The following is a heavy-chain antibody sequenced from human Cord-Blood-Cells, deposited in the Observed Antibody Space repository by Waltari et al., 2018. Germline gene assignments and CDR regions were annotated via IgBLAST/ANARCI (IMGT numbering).Heavy chain of an antibody. Sequence: QVQLQESGPGLVKPSETLSLTCTVSGGSISSYYWSWIRQPPGKGLEWNGYIYYSGSTNNHPSLKSRVTISVDTSKNQFSLKLSSVTAADTAVYYCARGLERGYYDFWSGYRSTQPYWYFDLWGRGTLVTVSS. CDR2: IYYSGST. CDR1: GGSISSYY. V-gene: IGHV4-59*01. J-gene: IGHJ2*01. D-gene: IGHD3-3*01. CDR3: ARGLERGYYDFWSGYRSTQPYWYFDL.